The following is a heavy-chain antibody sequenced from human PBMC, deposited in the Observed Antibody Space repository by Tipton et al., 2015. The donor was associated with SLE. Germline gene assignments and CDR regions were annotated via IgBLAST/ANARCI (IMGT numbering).Heavy chain of an antibody. V-gene: IGHV4-34*01. D-gene: IGHD3-3*01. CDR3: ARDDFWSGREWFDP. CDR2: INHSGST. J-gene: IGHJ5*02. CDR1: GGSFSGYY. Sequence: LRLSCAVYGGSFSGYYWSWIRQPPGKGPEWIGEINHSGSTNYNPSLKSRVTISVDTSKNQFSLKLSSVTAADTAVYYCARDDFWSGREWFDPWGQGTLVTVSS.